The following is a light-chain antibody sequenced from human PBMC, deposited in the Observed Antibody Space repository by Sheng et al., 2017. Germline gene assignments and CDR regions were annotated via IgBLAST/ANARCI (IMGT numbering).Light chain of an antibody. Sequence: IQLTQSPSSLSASVGDRVTITCRASQGISNYLAWYQQKSGKAPKLLIFAASTLQTGVPSRFSGSGSGTDFTLTISNLQPEDFATYYCQQLNNNPPFTFGPGTKVEIK. J-gene: IGKJ3*01. CDR3: QQLNNNPPFT. CDR1: QGISNY. CDR2: AAS. V-gene: IGKV1-9*01.